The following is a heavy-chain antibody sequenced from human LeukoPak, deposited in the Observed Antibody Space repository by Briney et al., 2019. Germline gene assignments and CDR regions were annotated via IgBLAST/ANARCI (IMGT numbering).Heavy chain of an antibody. D-gene: IGHD6-13*01. CDR1: GFTFSSYA. CDR2: ISGSGGST. Sequence: GGSLRLSCAASGFTFSSYAMSWVRQAPGKGLEWVSAISGSGGSTYYADSVKGRYTISRDNSKNTLYLQMNSLRAGDTAVYYCAHISSSWPDYWGQGTLVTVSS. CDR3: AHISSSWPDY. V-gene: IGHV3-23*01. J-gene: IGHJ4*02.